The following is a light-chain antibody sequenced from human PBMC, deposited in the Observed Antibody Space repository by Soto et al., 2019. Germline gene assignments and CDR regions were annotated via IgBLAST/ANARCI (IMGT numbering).Light chain of an antibody. J-gene: IGKJ4*01. CDR1: QSVSSY. CDR3: QQRSNWPSLT. V-gene: IGKV3-11*01. Sequence: EIVLTQSPAPLSLSPGERATLSCRATQSVSSYLAWYQQKPRQAPRLLIYDASNRATGIPARFSGSGSGTDFTLTISSLEPEDFAVYYCQQRSNWPSLTFGGGTKVDIK. CDR2: DAS.